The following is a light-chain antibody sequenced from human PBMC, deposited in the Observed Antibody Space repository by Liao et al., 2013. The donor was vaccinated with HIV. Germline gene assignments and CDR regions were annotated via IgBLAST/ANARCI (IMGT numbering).Light chain of an antibody. CDR1: KLGDKY. CDR2: QDD. V-gene: IGLV3-1*01. CDR3: QTWDSSTFV. J-gene: IGLJ1*01. Sequence: SYEVTQPPSVSVSPGQTATITCSGDKLGDKYASWYQQKPGQSPVLVLYQDDKRPSGIPDRFAGSISGNTATLTISGTQTIDEANYYCQTWDSSTFVFGTGTKVTVL.